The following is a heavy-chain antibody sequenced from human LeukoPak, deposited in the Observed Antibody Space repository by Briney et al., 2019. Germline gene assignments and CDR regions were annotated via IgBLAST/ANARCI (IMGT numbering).Heavy chain of an antibody. CDR3: AITTGQGALWVFDY. Sequence: ASVKISCKVSGYTLTELSMHWVRQAPGKGLEWMGGFDPEDGETIYAQKFQGRVTMTEDTSTDTAYMELSSLRSEDTAVYYCAITTGQGALWVFDYWGQGTLVTVSS. CDR2: FDPEDGET. D-gene: IGHD1-14*01. CDR1: GYTLTELS. J-gene: IGHJ4*02. V-gene: IGHV1-24*01.